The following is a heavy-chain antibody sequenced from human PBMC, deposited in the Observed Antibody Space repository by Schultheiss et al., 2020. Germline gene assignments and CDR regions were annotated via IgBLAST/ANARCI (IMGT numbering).Heavy chain of an antibody. CDR3: AKQEDGWGYFDY. D-gene: IGHD1-26*01. CDR1: GYTFTSYD. Sequence: ASVKVSCKASGYTFTSYDINWVRQATGQGLEWMGWMNPNSGNTGYAQKFQGRVTMTRNTSISTAYMELSSLRSEDTAVYYCAKQEDGWGYFDYWGQGTLVTVS. J-gene: IGHJ4*02. V-gene: IGHV1-8*01. CDR2: MNPNSGNT.